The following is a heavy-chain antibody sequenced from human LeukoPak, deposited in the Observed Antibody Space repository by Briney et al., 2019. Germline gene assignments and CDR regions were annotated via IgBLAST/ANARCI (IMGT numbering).Heavy chain of an antibody. J-gene: IGHJ4*02. D-gene: IGHD4-17*01. CDR1: GYTFTNFG. CDR3: ARDRDFGDYNTQDLFVY. Sequence: ASVKVSCKASGYTFTNFGISWVRQAPGQGLEWMGWISAYNGNTNYAQRLQGRVTMTTDTSTSTAYMELRSLRSDDTAVYYCARDRDFGDYNTQDLFVYWGQGTLVTVSS. CDR2: ISAYNGNT. V-gene: IGHV1-18*01.